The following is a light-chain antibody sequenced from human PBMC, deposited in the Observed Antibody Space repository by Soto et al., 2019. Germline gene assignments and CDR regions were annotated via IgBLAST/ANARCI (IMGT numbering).Light chain of an antibody. CDR1: SSDVGGSKV. V-gene: IGLV2-23*01. Sequence: QSALTQPASVSGSPGQSITISCTGPSSDVGGSKVVSWYQHHPGKAPKLIIYEDTKRPSGVSTRFSGSKSGNTASLTISGLQAEDEADYYCCSYASSATGVFGGGTKVTVL. J-gene: IGLJ3*02. CDR3: CSYASSATGV. CDR2: EDT.